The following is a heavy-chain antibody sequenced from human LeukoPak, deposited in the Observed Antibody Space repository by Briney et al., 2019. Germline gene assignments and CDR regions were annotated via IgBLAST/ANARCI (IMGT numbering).Heavy chain of an antibody. Sequence: GGSLRLSCSASGLIISDYAMHWVRQAPGKGLEYVSGISANGGSTYHADSVKGRFTISRDTSKNTLYLQMSSLRAEDTAMYYCVKDLYKGDSASWYFFHYWGQGTLVTVSS. CDR2: ISANGGST. CDR3: VKDLYKGDSASWYFFHY. D-gene: IGHD6-13*01. CDR1: GLIISDYA. J-gene: IGHJ4*02. V-gene: IGHV3-64D*06.